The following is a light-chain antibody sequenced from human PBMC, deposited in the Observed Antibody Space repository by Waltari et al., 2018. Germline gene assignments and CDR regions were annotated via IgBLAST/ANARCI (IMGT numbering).Light chain of an antibody. CDR3: SSYAGSSKGV. Sequence: QSALTHPASVSGSPRQSLTISCTGTSSDVGPYNRVSWYQQHPGKAPKLMIYAVSKRPSGVSDRFSGSKSGDMASLTISGLQPEDEAEYFCSSYAGSSKGVFGGGTKVTVL. J-gene: IGLJ2*01. CDR1: SSDVGPYNR. CDR2: AVS. V-gene: IGLV2-23*02.